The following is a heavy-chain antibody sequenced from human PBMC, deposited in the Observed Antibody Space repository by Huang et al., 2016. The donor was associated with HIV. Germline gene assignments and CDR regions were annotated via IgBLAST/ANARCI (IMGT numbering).Heavy chain of an antibody. CDR2: IYDSGSR. Sequence: QVQLQESGPGLVKPSQTLSLTCTVSGASIRSGGYYWTWIRQSPAKGLEGIGEIYDSGSRDYNPSLKSRVSISIDAFKNRVSLKLKSVTVADTAVYYCARAPATHSVFFYWGQGTLVTVSA. D-gene: IGHD3-3*01. J-gene: IGHJ4*02. V-gene: IGHV4-30-4*08. CDR1: GASIRSGGYY. CDR3: ARAPATHSVFFY.